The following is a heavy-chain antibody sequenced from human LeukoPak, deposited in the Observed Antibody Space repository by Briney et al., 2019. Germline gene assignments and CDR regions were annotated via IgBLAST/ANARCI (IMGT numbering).Heavy chain of an antibody. CDR1: GYSISSGYY. J-gene: IGHJ3*02. CDR2: LSHSGST. V-gene: IGHV4-38-2*02. CDR3: TRSNAFDI. Sequence: PSETLSLTCTVSGYSISSGYYWGWIRQPPGKGLEWIGSLSHSGSTYYNPSLQSRLTMSVDTSKNQSSLKLSSVTAADTAVYYCTRSNAFDIRGQGTMVTVSS.